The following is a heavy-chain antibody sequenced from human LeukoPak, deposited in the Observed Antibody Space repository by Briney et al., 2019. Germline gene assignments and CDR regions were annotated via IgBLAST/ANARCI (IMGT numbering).Heavy chain of an antibody. CDR2: NIPIFNTS. CDR3: ARGIHDFWSDNPGGPAVPNLYYFDY. Sequence: SVKVSCKASGLTFSSYAVTWVRQAPGQGLEWIGGNIPIFNTSVYAQKFQGRVTITADESTSTAYMELSGLRSEDTAVFYCARGIHDFWSDNPGGPAVPNLYYFDYWGQGTLVTVSS. J-gene: IGHJ4*02. D-gene: IGHD3-3*01. V-gene: IGHV1-69*13. CDR1: GLTFSSYA.